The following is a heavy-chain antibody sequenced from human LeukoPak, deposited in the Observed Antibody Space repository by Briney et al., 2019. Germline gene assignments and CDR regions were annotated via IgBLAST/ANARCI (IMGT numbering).Heavy chain of an antibody. CDR3: ARVRYYDFWSDPRWFDP. CDR2: ISGYNGNT. V-gene: IGHV1-18*01. J-gene: IGHJ5*02. CDR1: GYTFINYG. Sequence: ASVKVSCKASGYTFINYGISWVRQAPGQGLEWMGWISGYNGNTNYTQELQGRVSMTTDTSTSTAYMELRSLRSDDTAVCYCARVRYYDFWSDPRWFDPWGQGTLVTVSS. D-gene: IGHD3-3*01.